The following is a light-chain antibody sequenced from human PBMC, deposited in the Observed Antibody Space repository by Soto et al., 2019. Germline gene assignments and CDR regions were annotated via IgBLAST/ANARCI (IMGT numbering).Light chain of an antibody. J-gene: IGKJ1*01. CDR3: QQSYSTPKT. Sequence: IQMTQLPPSLSASVGDRATITCLASQSISSYLNWYQQKPGKAPKLLIYAASSLQSGVPSRFSGSGSGTDFTLTISSLQPEDVATYYCQQSYSTPKTFGQGTRVEI. CDR2: AAS. CDR1: QSISSY. V-gene: IGKV1-39*01.